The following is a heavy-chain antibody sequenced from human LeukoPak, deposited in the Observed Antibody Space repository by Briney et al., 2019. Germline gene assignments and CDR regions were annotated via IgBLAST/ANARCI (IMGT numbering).Heavy chain of an antibody. CDR2: INHSGST. CDR3: AGGFDYGGRTVDY. CDR1: GGSFSGYY. V-gene: IGHV4-34*01. J-gene: IGHJ4*02. Sequence: PSETLSLTCAVYGGSFSGYYWSWIRQPPGKGLEWIGEINHSGSTNYNPSLKSRVTISVDTSKNQFSLKLSSVTAADTAVYYCAGGFDYGGRTVDYWGQGTLVTVSS. D-gene: IGHD4-23*01.